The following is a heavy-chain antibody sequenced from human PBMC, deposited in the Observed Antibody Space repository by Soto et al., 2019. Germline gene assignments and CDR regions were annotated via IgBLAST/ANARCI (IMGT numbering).Heavy chain of an antibody. CDR1: GGTFSTYA. CDR2: IIPMFGTA. Sequence: SVKVSCKAPGGTFSTYAISWVRQAPGQGLEWMGGIIPMFGTANYAQRFQGRVTITADESTNTVYMELSSLRSEDTAVYFCASGIQLWLRRINNGYSGWGQGTLVTVSS. V-gene: IGHV1-69*13. J-gene: IGHJ4*02. CDR3: ASGIQLWLRRINNGYSG. D-gene: IGHD5-18*01.